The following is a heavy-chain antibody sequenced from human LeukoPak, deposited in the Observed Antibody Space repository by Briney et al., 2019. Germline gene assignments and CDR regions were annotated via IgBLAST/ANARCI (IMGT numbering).Heavy chain of an antibody. CDR2: INPNSGGT. CDR1: GYTFTGYY. CDR3: AREVGLKVTGTTGFDY. D-gene: IGHD1-20*01. V-gene: IGHV1-2*02. J-gene: IGHJ4*02. Sequence: GASVKVSCKASGYTFTGYYMHWVRQAPGQGLGWMGWINPNSGGTNYAQKFQGRVTMTRDTSISTAYMELSRLRSDDTAVYYCAREVGLKVTGTTGFDYWGQGTLVTVSS.